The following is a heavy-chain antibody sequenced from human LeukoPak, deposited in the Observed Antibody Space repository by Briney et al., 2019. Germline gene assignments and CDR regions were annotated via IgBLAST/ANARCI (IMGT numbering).Heavy chain of an antibody. Sequence: SQTLPLTCTVSGGSISSGDYYWSWIRQPPGTGLECIGYIYYTGSTYYHPSLKSRVTISGDTSKNQFSLKLSSVTAADTAVYYCARDADAWFYWGQGTLVTVSS. V-gene: IGHV4-30-4*08. CDR1: GGSISSGDYY. D-gene: IGHD3-9*01. CDR2: IYYTGST. CDR3: ARDADAWFY. J-gene: IGHJ4*02.